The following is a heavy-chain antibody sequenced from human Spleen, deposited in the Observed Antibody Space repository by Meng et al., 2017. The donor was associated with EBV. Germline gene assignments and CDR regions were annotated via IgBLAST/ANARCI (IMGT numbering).Heavy chain of an antibody. CDR2: INQSGSI. CDR1: GVSLTFYY. J-gene: IGHJ4*02. V-gene: IGHV4-34*01. Sequence: QVQLKQCGAGLLSPSESLSLAGAASGVSLTFYYWSVIRQPPGKGLEWIGEINQSGSIYYNPSLMGRVTISGDTSRNQFSLKLISVTAADTAVYYCARGPYYEWGQGTLVTVSS. CDR3: ARGPYYE. D-gene: IGHD1-26*01.